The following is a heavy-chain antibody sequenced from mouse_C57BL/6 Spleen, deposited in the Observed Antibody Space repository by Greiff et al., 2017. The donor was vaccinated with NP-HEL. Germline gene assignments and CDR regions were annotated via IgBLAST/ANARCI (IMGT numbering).Heavy chain of an antibody. V-gene: IGHV3-1*01. CDR3: ARHGSSHWYFDV. D-gene: IGHD1-1*01. CDR2: ISYSGST. J-gene: IGHJ1*03. CDR1: GYSITSGYD. Sequence: EVQLQESGPGMVKPSQSLSLTCTVTGYSITSGYDWHWIRHFPGNKLEWMGYISYSGSTNYNPSLKSRISITHDTSKNHFFLKLNSETTEDTATYYCARHGSSHWYFDVWGTGTTVTVSS.